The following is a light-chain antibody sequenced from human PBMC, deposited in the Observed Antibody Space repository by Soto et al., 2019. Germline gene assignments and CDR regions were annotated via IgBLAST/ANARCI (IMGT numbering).Light chain of an antibody. V-gene: IGLV2-14*01. CDR1: SSDVGGYNY. Sequence: QSALTQPASVSGSPGQSITISCTGTSSDVGGYNYVSWYQQHPDKAPKLVLYEVTNRPSGVSNRFSGSKSGNTASLTISGLQAEDEADYDCSSYSGSSTSVVFGGGTKVTVL. CDR2: EVT. CDR3: SSYSGSSTSVV. J-gene: IGLJ2*01.